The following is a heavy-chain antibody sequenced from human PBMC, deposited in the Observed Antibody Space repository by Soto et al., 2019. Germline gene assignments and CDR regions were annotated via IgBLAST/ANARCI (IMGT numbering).Heavy chain of an antibody. CDR2: IWYDGSKT. CDR1: GITFSDYA. D-gene: IGHD3-9*01. Sequence: QVQLVESGGGVVQPGRSLRLSCAASGITFSDYAMHWVHQAPGKGLEWVAEIWYDGSKTFYSDSVKGRFTISRDNSKNTLYLQMNSLRVEDTAVYHCARQYYDILTGYFGYMDVWGKGTTVTVSS. CDR3: ARQYYDILTGYFGYMDV. V-gene: IGHV3-33*01. J-gene: IGHJ6*03.